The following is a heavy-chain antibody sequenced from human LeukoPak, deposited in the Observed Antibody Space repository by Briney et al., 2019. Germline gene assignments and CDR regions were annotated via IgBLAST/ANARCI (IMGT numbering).Heavy chain of an antibody. D-gene: IGHD6-19*01. CDR2: IIPIFGTA. Sequence: SVKVSCKASGYTFTSYDISWVRQAPGQGLEWMGGIIPIFGTANYAQKFQGRVTITTDESTSTAYMELSSLRSEDTAVYYCARGSSGWYSYWGQGTLVTVSS. V-gene: IGHV1-69*05. CDR3: ARGSSGWYSY. CDR1: GYTFTSYD. J-gene: IGHJ4*02.